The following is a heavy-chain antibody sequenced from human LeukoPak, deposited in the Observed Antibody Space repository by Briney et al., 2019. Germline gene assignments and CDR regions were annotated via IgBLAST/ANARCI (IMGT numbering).Heavy chain of an antibody. V-gene: IGHV3-64D*06. CDR3: VNDRVTVVRGVIGRAFDI. CDR2: ISSNGGST. CDR1: GFTFSSYA. Sequence: GGSLRLSCSASGFTFSSYAMHWVRQAPGKGLEYVSAISSNGGSTYYADSVKGRFTISRDNSKNTLYLQMSSLRAEDTAVYYCVNDRVTVVRGVIGRAFDIWGQGTMVTVSS. J-gene: IGHJ3*02. D-gene: IGHD3-10*01.